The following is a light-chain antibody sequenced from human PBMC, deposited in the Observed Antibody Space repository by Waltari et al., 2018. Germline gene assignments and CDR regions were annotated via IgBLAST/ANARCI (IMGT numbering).Light chain of an antibody. Sequence: EIVFTQSPGTLSLSPGERATLSCRANQSVGRTLAWYQQRPGQAPRLLMYGASSRAANIPDRFAGSGSGTDFSLTINRLEPEDFAVYYCQHYLRLPVSFGQGTKVEIK. CDR3: QHYLRLPVS. V-gene: IGKV3-20*01. CDR2: GAS. CDR1: QSVGRT. J-gene: IGKJ1*01.